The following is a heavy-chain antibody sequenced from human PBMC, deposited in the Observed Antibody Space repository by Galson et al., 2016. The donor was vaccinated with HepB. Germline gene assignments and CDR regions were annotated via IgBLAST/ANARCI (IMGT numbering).Heavy chain of an antibody. V-gene: IGHV4-34*01. J-gene: IGHJ5*02. Sequence: LSLTCAVFGGTFNGYYWTWIRQPPGKGLEWIGEINHSGNTNYNPSLKSRVNLSVDMSKKQFTLELTSVAAADTAIYYCARGTYYDSATRFDPWGQGTPVTVAS. CDR2: INHSGNT. D-gene: IGHD3-3*01. CDR1: GGTFNGYY. CDR3: ARGTYYDSATRFDP.